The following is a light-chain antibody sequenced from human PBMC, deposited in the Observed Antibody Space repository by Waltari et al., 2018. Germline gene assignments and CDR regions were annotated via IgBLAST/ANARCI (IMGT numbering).Light chain of an antibody. J-gene: IGLJ2*01. CDR3: QSYDTSNVI. CDR1: SGRIASNY. CDR2: EDN. Sequence: FMLTQPHSVSESPGKTVTISCPRSSGRIASNYVQWYQQRPGSSPPTVIYEDNQRASGVPDRFSGSIDSSSNSASLTISGLKTEDEADYYCQSYDTSNVIFGGGTKLTVL. V-gene: IGLV6-57*01.